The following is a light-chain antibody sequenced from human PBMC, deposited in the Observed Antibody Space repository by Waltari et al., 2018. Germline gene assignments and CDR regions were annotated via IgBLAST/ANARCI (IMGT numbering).Light chain of an antibody. CDR1: NSDVGGSDF. J-gene: IGLJ2*01. CDR3: CSYAGADSSVL. CDR2: DVY. Sequence: QSALTQPRSVSGSPGQSVTISCTGTNSDVGGSDFVSWYQQYPGKAPKVIIYDVYKRPAGVPTRFSGSKSGNTASLSISVLLNEYEADVYCCSYAGADSSVLFGGGTTLTVL. V-gene: IGLV2-11*01.